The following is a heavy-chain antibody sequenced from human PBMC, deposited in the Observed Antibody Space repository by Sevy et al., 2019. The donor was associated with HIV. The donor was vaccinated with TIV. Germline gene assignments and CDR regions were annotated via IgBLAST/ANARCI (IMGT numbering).Heavy chain of an antibody. V-gene: IGHV3-30*18. CDR2: ISYDGSSK. Sequence: GGSLRLSCAASGFIFSSYGMHWVRQAPGKGLEWVTIISYDGSSKYYADSVKGRFTIPRDNSENILYLQMNSLRTDDTAVYYCVKGGVTWELLDYWGQGTLVTVSS. CDR1: GFIFSSYG. D-gene: IGHD1-26*01. J-gene: IGHJ4*02. CDR3: VKGGVTWELLDY.